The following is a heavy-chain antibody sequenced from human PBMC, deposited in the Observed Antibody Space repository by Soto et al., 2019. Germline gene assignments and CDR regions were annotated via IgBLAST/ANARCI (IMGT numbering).Heavy chain of an antibody. D-gene: IGHD1-26*01. Sequence: ASVKVSCKAAGYTFTVYYMHWVRQAPGQGLEWMGWINPKSGGTMYPQKFQGRVTMTWDTSISTAYMALTRLRSDDTAVYYCARDLAKGGGSAGFDYWGQGTLVTVSS. J-gene: IGHJ4*02. V-gene: IGHV1-2*02. CDR2: INPKSGGT. CDR3: ARDLAKGGGSAGFDY. CDR1: GYTFTVYY.